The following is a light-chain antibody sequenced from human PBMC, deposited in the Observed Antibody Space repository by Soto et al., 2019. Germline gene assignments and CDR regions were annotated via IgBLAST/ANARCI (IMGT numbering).Light chain of an antibody. Sequence: QSALTQPASLSGSPGQSITISCTGTSSDVGGYNYVSWYQQHPGKAHKLMIYDVSNRPSGVSNRFSGSKSGNTASLTISGLQAEDEADYYCSSDTSSSTSVVFGGGTKLTVL. CDR1: SSDVGGYNY. CDR2: DVS. V-gene: IGLV2-14*01. CDR3: SSDTSSSTSVV. J-gene: IGLJ2*01.